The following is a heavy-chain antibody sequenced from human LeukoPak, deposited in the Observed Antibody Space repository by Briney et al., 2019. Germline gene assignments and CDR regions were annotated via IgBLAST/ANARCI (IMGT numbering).Heavy chain of an antibody. J-gene: IGHJ5*02. CDR1: GYTFTGYY. V-gene: IGHV1-2*02. CDR2: INPNSGGT. CDR3: ARGGYCSSTSCYPARKGWFDP. D-gene: IGHD2-2*01. Sequence: ASVKVSCKASGYTFTGYYMHWVRQAPGQGLEWMGWINPNSGGTNYAQKFQGRVTMTRDTSISTAYMELSRLRSDDTAVYYCARGGYCSSTSCYPARKGWFDPWGQGTLVTVSS.